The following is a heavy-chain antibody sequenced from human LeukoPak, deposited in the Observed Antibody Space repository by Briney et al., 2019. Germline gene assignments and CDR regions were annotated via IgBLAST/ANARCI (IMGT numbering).Heavy chain of an antibody. J-gene: IGHJ1*01. CDR2: LFYSGNT. CDR3: GRVRTGNTGSPEYFED. CDR1: CVPLSSYY. D-gene: IGHD5-12*01. V-gene: IGHV4-59*01. Sequence: SSEPLSLTCSVSCVPLSSYYWRCIPQPPGKGLEWIGYLFYSGNTNSNPSLKSRVTILADTSKYQFSLRLNSVTAADTAVYFCGRVRTGNTGSPEYFEDWGQGTLVTVSS.